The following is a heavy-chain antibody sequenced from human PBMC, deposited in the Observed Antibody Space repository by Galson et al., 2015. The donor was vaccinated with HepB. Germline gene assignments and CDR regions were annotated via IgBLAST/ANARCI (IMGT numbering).Heavy chain of an antibody. D-gene: IGHD5-24*01. CDR1: GYSFTRYG. Sequence: SVKVSCKASGYSFTRYGITWVRQAPGQGLEWMGWIRTYNGDTNYAQKLQGRVTMTTDASTRTAHMELRSLGSDDTAIYYCARTVDGYNYELFYWGQGTLVTVSS. CDR3: ARTVDGYNYELFY. V-gene: IGHV1-18*04. J-gene: IGHJ4*02. CDR2: IRTYNGDT.